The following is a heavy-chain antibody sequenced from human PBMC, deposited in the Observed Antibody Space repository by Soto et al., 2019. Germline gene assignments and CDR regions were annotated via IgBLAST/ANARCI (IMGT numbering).Heavy chain of an antibody. V-gene: IGHV1-18*01. CDR3: ASDRHYYTSDRVDY. CDR1: HYTFTSHG. CDR2: ISAQSGNT. J-gene: IGHJ4*02. D-gene: IGHD3-10*01. Sequence: QPKLVQSGPEVKKPGASVKVSCKASHYTFTSHGVSGVRQAPGQGLEWMGCISAQSGNTVYAQNFQGRGTLTTDTSTSTAFMELRNLRSDDTAPYYCASDRHYYTSDRVDYWGQGTLVTVSS.